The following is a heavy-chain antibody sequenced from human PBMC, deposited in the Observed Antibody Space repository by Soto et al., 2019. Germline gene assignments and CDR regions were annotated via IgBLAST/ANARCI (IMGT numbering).Heavy chain of an antibody. CDR1: GFSLSTSGVG. Sequence: QITLKESGPTLVKPTQTLTLTCTFSGFSLSTSGVGVGWIRQPPGKALEWLALIYWDDDKRYSPSLRSRLTTSKDTSKNQVLLTMTTMDPVDTATYHCIQSRCGGDCLQSYASHYYYGMDVWGQGTTVTVSS. D-gene: IGHD2-21*02. V-gene: IGHV2-5*02. CDR3: IQSRCGGDCLQSYASHYYYGMDV. J-gene: IGHJ6*02. CDR2: IYWDDDK.